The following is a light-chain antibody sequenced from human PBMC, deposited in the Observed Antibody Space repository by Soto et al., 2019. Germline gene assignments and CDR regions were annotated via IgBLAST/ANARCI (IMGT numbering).Light chain of an antibody. CDR3: QQYGVSPRT. CDR1: QSVSSSY. V-gene: IGKV3-20*01. Sequence: ETVMTQSPATLSVSPGARATLSCRASQSVSSSYLAWYQQRHGQAPRLIIYGASSRATGIPDRFSGSGSGTDLSITISRLEPEDGAVYYGQQYGVSPRTFGQGTKVDIK. CDR2: GAS. J-gene: IGKJ1*01.